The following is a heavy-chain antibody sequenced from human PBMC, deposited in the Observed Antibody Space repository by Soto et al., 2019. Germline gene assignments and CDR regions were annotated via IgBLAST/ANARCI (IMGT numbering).Heavy chain of an antibody. D-gene: IGHD3-3*01. Sequence: QVHXXXXXPGLXXXXXXXXLTXTXXGGSIREGGYYWTWIRQHPQKGLEWIGFIYHDGGTSYNAPFKSRVTISLDESQRFSLSLTAMTAADEGVYYCAAERGDTAVTRFLLYWGQGTLVTVSS. J-gene: IGHJ4*02. CDR1: GGSIREGGYY. CDR3: AAERGDTAVTRFLLY. CDR2: IYHDGGT. V-gene: IGHV4-31*02.